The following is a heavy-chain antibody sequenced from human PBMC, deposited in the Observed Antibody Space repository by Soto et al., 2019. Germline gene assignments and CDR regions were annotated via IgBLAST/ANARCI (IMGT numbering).Heavy chain of an antibody. D-gene: IGHD3-3*01. CDR3: TTRRPYDFWSGPGAFDI. V-gene: IGHV3-15*01. J-gene: IGHJ3*02. CDR1: GFTFSNAW. Sequence: NPGGSLRLSCAASGFTFSNAWMSWVRQAPGKGLEWVGRIKSKTDGGTTDYAAPVKGRFTISRDDSKNTLYLQMNSLKTEDTAVYYCTTRRPYDFWSGPGAFDIWGQGTMVTVSS. CDR2: IKSKTDGGTT.